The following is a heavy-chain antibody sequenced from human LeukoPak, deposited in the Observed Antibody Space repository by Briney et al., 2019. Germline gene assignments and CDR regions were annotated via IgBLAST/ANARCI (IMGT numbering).Heavy chain of an antibody. CDR3: ARVATTTNPPQRPFDY. CDR2: ISAYNGNA. V-gene: IGHV1-18*04. CDR1: GYTFTSYG. Sequence: ASVKVSCKASGYTFTSYGISWVRQAPGQGLEWMGWISAYNGNANYAQKFQGRVTMTTDTSTSTAYMELRSLRSDDTAVYYCARVATTTNPPQRPFDYWGQGTLVTVSS. J-gene: IGHJ4*02. D-gene: IGHD6-25*01.